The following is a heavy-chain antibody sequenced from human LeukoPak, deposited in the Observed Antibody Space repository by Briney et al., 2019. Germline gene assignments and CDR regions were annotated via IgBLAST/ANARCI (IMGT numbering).Heavy chain of an antibody. D-gene: IGHD6-13*01. CDR1: GFTFSSNV. V-gene: IGHV3-23*01. CDR3: AKDYTSLRVWDY. CDR2: SGSGGGT. Sequence: GGSLRLSCAASGFTFSSNVLSWVRQAPGKGLEWVSSGSGGGTYYADSVKGRFTVSRDNSKNTLYLQMNSLRAEDTAVYYCAKDYTSLRVWDYWGQGTLVTVSS. J-gene: IGHJ4*02.